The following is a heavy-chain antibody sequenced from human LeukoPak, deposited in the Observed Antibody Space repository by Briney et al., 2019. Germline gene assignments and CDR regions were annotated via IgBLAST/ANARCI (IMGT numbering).Heavy chain of an antibody. J-gene: IGHJ4*02. D-gene: IGHD2-2*01. CDR1: GFTFSSYA. CDR3: VATIVVVPAAIPHYFDY. CDR2: ISGSGGST. V-gene: IGHV3-23*01. Sequence: GRSLRLPCAASGFTFSSYAMSWVRQAPGKGLEWVSAISGSGGSTYYADSVKGRFTISRDNSKNTLYLQMNSLRAEDTAVYYCVATIVVVPAAIPHYFDYWGQGTLVTVSS.